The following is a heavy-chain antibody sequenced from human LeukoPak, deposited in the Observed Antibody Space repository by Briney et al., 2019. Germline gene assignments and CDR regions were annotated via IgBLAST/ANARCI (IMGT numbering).Heavy chain of an antibody. CDR1: GFTFSSYS. J-gene: IGHJ5*02. Sequence: GGSLRLSCAASGFTFSSYSMNDVRQAPGKGLEWVSSISSSSSYIYHADSVKGRFTISRDNAKNSLYLQMNSLRAEDTAVYYCARGVGDTGNNWFDPWGQGTLVTVSS. CDR2: ISSSSSYI. D-gene: IGHD2-21*02. V-gene: IGHV3-21*01. CDR3: ARGVGDTGNNWFDP.